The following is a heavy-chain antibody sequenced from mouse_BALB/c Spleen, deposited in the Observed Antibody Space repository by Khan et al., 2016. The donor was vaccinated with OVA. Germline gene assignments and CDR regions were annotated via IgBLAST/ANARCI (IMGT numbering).Heavy chain of an antibody. CDR1: GYYINDNY. J-gene: IGHJ1*01. V-gene: IGHV14-3*02. CDR2: IDPENGNT. CDR3: AHGDWYFDV. Sequence: MQLQQSGAELVKPGASVKFSCTASGYYINDNYMYWLKQRPEQGLEWIVGIDPENGNTKYDPKFQGKASITADTSSNPAYLQLSSLTSEDTAVYYCAHGDWYFDVWGAGTTVTVSS.